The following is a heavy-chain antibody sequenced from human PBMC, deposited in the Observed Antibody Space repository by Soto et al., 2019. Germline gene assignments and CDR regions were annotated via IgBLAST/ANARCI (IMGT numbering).Heavy chain of an antibody. CDR1: DGNIGSFY. J-gene: IGHJ4*02. D-gene: IGHD4-17*01. CDR2: ISYSGTP. V-gene: IGHV4-59*01. Sequence: EIKSHRKTVADGNIGSFYGNWIRQPPGKGLEWIGFISYSGTPNYNPSLKSRVTMSVDTSKNQFSLKLSSMTAADTAAYYCARASDASRLRPDYWGQGTLVTVSS. CDR3: ARASDASRLRPDY.